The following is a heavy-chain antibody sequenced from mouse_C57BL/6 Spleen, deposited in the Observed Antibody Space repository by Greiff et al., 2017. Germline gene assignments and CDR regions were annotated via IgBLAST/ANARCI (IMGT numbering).Heavy chain of an antibody. J-gene: IGHJ1*03. CDR1: GYTFTSYW. CDR2: FIPSNGGN. V-gene: IGHV1-53*01. D-gene: IGHD1-1*01. CDR3: ARDYCSSYGYFDV. Sequence: QVQLQQPGTELVKPGASVKLSCKASGYTFTSYWMHWVKQRPGQGLEWIGNFIPSNGGNNYNEKFKSKATLTVDTSSITAYLQLSSLTSEYSAVYYCARDYCSSYGYFDVWGTGTTVTVSS.